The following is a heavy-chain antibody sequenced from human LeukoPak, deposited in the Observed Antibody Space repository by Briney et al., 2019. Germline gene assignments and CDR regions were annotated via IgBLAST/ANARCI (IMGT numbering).Heavy chain of an antibody. CDR1: GYSFTSYW. D-gene: IGHD5-24*01. CDR3: AGPRRDGYNSNAFDI. J-gene: IGHJ3*02. CDR2: IYPGDSDT. Sequence: GESLKISCKGSGYSFTSYWIGWVRQMPGKGLEWMGIIYPGDSDTRYSPSFQGQVTISADKSISTAYLQWSSLKASDTAMYYCAGPRRDGYNSNAFDIRGQGTMVTVSS. V-gene: IGHV5-51*01.